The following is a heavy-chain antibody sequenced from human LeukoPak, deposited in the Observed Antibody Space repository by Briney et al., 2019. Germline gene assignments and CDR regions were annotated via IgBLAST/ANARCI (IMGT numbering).Heavy chain of an antibody. V-gene: IGHV3-7*01. CDR2: IKQDGSEK. CDR3: AKDLYYYDSSGRTSFDY. CDR1: GFTFSSYW. J-gene: IGHJ4*02. Sequence: GGSLRLSCATSGFTFSSYWMSWVRQAPGKGLEWVANIKQDGSEKYYVDSVKGRFTISRDNAKNSLYLQMNSLRAEDTAVYYCAKDLYYYDSSGRTSFDYWGQGTLVTVSS. D-gene: IGHD3-22*01.